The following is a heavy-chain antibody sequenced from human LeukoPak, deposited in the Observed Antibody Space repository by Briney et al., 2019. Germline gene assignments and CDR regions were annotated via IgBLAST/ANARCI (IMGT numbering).Heavy chain of an antibody. V-gene: IGHV7-4-1*02. D-gene: IGHD3-10*01. J-gene: IGHJ4*02. Sequence: ASVKVSCKASGYTFTSYAMNWVRQAPGQGLEWMGWINTNTGNPTHAQGFTGRFVFSLDTSVSTAYLQISSLKAEDTAVYYCARTPGSGSYYNSNFDYWGQGTLVTVSS. CDR3: ARTPGSGSYYNSNFDY. CDR1: GYTFTSYA. CDR2: INTNTGNP.